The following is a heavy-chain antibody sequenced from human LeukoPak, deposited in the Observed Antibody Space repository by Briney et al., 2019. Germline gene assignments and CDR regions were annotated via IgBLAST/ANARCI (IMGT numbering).Heavy chain of an antibody. J-gene: IGHJ4*02. CDR3: ARDRGYSGSYFFDS. CDR2: INPNSGGT. CDR1: GYTFTGYY. D-gene: IGHD1-26*01. V-gene: IGHV1-2*02. Sequence: ASVKVSCKASGYTFTGYYMHWVRQAPGQGREWMGWINPNSGGTNYAQKFQGRVTMTRDTSISTAYMELSRLRSDDPAVYYGARDRGYSGSYFFDSWGQGTLVTVSS.